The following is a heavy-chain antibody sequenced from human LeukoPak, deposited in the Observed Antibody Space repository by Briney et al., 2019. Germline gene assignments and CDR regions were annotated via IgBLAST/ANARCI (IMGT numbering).Heavy chain of an antibody. V-gene: IGHV1-69*13. J-gene: IGHJ5*02. CDR3: ARGDCSSTSCYSSVSWFDP. D-gene: IGHD2-2*01. Sequence: SVKVSCKASGYTFTSYAMNWVRQAPGQGLEWMGGIIPIFGTANYAQKFQGRVTITADESTSTAYMELSSLRSEDTAVYYCARGDCSSTSCYSSVSWFDPWGQGTLVTVSS. CDR1: GYTFTSYA. CDR2: IIPIFGTA.